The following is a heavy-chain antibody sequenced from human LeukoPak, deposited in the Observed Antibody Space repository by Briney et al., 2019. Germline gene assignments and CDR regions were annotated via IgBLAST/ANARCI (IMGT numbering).Heavy chain of an antibody. CDR2: ISGSGGST. J-gene: IGHJ6*03. Sequence: GGSLRLSCAASGFTFSSYAMSWVRQAPGKGLEWVSAISGSGGSTYYADSVKGRFTISRDNSKNTLYLQMNSLRAEDTAVYYCAKIEGYYDFWSGYYIYYYMDVWGKGTTVTVSS. D-gene: IGHD3-3*01. V-gene: IGHV3-23*01. CDR1: GFTFSSYA. CDR3: AKIEGYYDFWSGYYIYYYMDV.